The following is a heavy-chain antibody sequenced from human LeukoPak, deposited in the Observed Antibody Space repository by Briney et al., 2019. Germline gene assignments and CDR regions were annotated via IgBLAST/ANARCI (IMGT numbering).Heavy chain of an antibody. Sequence: ASVKVSCKASGGGFSSYAISWVRQAPGQGLEWMGGIIPIFGTANYAQKFQGRVTIITDESTKTAYMELSSLRSEDTAVYSCARDRRRHYDSSGFAYWGQGALVTVSS. V-gene: IGHV1-69*05. CDR1: GGGFSSYA. CDR2: IIPIFGTA. D-gene: IGHD3-22*01. J-gene: IGHJ4*02. CDR3: ARDRRRHYDSSGFAY.